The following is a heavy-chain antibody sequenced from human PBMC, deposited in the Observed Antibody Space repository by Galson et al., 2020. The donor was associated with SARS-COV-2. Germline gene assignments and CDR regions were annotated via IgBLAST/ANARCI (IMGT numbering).Heavy chain of an antibody. CDR2: IHKSGTT. J-gene: IGHJ4*02. D-gene: IGHD4-17*01. CDR3: PGDGDDDGDSRLDY. CDR1: GASISSGRYY. Sequence: LTCTISGASISSGRYYWTWIRQHPGKGLEWLGYIHKSGTTYYNPSVKSRLFLSIDTSKNQFSLKVNSVTASDTAVYYCPGDGDDDGDSRLDYWGQGSLVTVVS. V-gene: IGHV4-31*03.